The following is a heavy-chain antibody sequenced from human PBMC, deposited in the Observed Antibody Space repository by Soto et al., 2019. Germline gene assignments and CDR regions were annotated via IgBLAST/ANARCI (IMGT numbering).Heavy chain of an antibody. CDR2: INAGNGNT. D-gene: IGHD4-17*01. CDR3: ARDIIERDDYCDYGRVAEYFQH. CDR1: GYTFTSYA. J-gene: IGHJ1*01. Sequence: QVQLVQSGAEVKKPGASVKVSCKASGYTFTSYAMHWVRQAPGQRLEWMGWINAGNGNTKYSQKFQGRVTITRDTSASTAYMELSSLRSEDTAVYYCARDIIERDDYCDYGRVAEYFQHWGQGTLVTVSS. V-gene: IGHV1-3*01.